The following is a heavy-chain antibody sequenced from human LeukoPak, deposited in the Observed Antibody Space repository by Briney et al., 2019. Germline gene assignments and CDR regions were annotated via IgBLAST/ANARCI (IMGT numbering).Heavy chain of an antibody. CDR1: GGTFSSYA. V-gene: IGHV1-2*02. CDR3: ARESPPSRIAPTRAFDI. D-gene: IGHD6-13*01. Sequence: ASVKVSCKASGGTFSSYAISWVRQAPGQGLEWMGWINPNSGGTNYAQKFQGRVTMTRDTSISTAYMELSRLRSDDTAVYYCARESPPSRIAPTRAFDIWGQGTMVTVSS. CDR2: INPNSGGT. J-gene: IGHJ3*02.